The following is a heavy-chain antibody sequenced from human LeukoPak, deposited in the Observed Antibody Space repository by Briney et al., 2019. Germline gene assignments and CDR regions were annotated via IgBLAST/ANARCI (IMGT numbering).Heavy chain of an antibody. J-gene: IGHJ3*02. CDR3: ARRYSSGWYDAFDI. CDR2: INPNSGGT. D-gene: IGHD6-19*01. V-gene: IGHV1-2*02. CDR1: GYTFTSYD. Sequence: ASVKVSCKASGYTFTSYDINWVRQATGQGLEWMGWINPNSGGTNYAQKFQGRVTMTRDTSISTAYMELSRLRSDDTAVYYCARRYSSGWYDAFDIWGQGTMVTVSS.